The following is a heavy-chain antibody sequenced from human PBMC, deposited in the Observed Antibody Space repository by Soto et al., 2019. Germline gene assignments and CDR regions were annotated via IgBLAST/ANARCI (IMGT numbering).Heavy chain of an antibody. CDR1: GYTFTGYY. J-gene: IGHJ6*02. V-gene: IGHV1-2*04. CDR3: ARDAGTTEDYYYGMDV. Sequence: GASVKVSCKASGYTFTGYYMHWVRQAPGQGLEWMGWINPNSGGTNYAQKFQGWVTMTRDTSISTAYMELSRLRSDDTAVYYCARDAGTTEDYYYGMDVSGQGTTVIGSS. D-gene: IGHD1-1*01. CDR2: INPNSGGT.